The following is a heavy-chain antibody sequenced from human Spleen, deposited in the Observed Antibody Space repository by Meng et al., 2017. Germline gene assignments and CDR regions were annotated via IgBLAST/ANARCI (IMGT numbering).Heavy chain of an antibody. CDR1: ARAFSNNA. D-gene: IGHD1-26*01. V-gene: IGHV1-69*05. CDR2: IMPMYPTP. CDR3: AKSGAWDLPGRPLHYFDY. Sequence: SGTEVKMPGSSVKIPCTASARAFSNNAVSWLRQAPGQGLEWMGGIMPMYPTPTYTQRFQGRLTISIDGSTSTAYMELTNLTPDDTAVYYCAKSGAWDLPGRPLHYFDYWGQGTLVTVSS. J-gene: IGHJ4*02.